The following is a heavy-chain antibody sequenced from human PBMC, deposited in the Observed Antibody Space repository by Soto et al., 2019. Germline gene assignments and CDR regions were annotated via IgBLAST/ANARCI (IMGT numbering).Heavy chain of an antibody. CDR3: ARDRSIAARPVNWFDP. D-gene: IGHD6-6*01. J-gene: IGHJ5*02. V-gene: IGHV1-3*01. CDR1: GYTFTSYA. Sequence: ASVKVSCKASGYTFTSYAMHWVRQAPGQRLEWMGWINAGNGNTKYSQKFQGRVTITRDTSASTAYMELSSLRSEDTAVYYCARDRSIAARPVNWFDPWGQGTLVTVSS. CDR2: INAGNGNT.